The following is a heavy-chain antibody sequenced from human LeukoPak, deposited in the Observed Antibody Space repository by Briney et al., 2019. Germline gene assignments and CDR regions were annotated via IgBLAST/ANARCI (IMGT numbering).Heavy chain of an antibody. D-gene: IGHD3-22*01. CDR3: ARVVDYHDSSGGYYFDY. J-gene: IGHJ4*02. V-gene: IGHV1-18*04. CDR1: GYTFTGYY. Sequence: ASVKVSCKASGYTFTGYYMHWVRQAPGQGLEWMGWISAYNGNTNYAQKLQGRVTMTTDTSTSTAYMELRSLRSDDTAVYYCARVVDYHDSSGGYYFDYWGQGTLVTVSS. CDR2: ISAYNGNT.